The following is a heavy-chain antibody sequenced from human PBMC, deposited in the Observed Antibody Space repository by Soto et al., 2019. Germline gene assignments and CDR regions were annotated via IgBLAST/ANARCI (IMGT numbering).Heavy chain of an antibody. J-gene: IGHJ4*02. CDR1: GVRFISYA. D-gene: IGHD3-22*01. CDR2: IIPIFGTA. Sequence: SVKISCKTSGVRFISYAISWLRQAPGQGLEWMGGIIPIFGTANYAQKLQGRVTMTTDTSTSTAYMELRSLRSDDTAVYYCARGNPLGYYDSSGYYRYIIDYWGQGTLVTVS. CDR3: ARGNPLGYYDSSGYYRYIIDY. V-gene: IGHV1-69*05.